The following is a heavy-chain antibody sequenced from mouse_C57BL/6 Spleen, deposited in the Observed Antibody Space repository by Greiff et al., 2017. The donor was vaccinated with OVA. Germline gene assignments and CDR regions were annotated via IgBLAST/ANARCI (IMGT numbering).Heavy chain of an antibody. V-gene: IGHV1-18*01. CDR3: ARRGYYSNYEAWFAY. CDR2: INPNNGGT. CDR1: GYTFTDYN. J-gene: IGHJ3*01. Sequence: VQLKQSGPELVKPGASVKIPCKASGYTFTDYNMDWVKQSHGKSLEWIGDINPNNGGTIYNQKFKGKATLTVDKSSSTAYMELRSLTSEDTAVYYCARRGYYSNYEAWFAYWGQGTLVTVSA. D-gene: IGHD2-5*01.